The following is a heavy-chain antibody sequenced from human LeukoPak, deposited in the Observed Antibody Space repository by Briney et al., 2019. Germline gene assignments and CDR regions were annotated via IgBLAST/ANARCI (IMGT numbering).Heavy chain of an antibody. CDR2: ISSSSSYV. J-gene: IGHJ4*02. CDR3: ATGSSSSSYYFDY. V-gene: IGHV3-21*01. D-gene: IGHD6-6*01. Sequence: GGSLRLSCAASGFTFSSYSMNWVRQAPGKGLEWVSSISSSSSYVYYADSVKGRFTISRDNAKNSLYLQMNSLRAEDTAVYYCATGSSSSSYYFDYWGQGTLVTVSS. CDR1: GFTFSSYS.